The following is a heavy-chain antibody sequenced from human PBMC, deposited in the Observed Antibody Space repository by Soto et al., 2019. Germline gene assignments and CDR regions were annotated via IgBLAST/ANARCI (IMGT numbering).Heavy chain of an antibody. CDR2: IYPGDSYT. CDR3: ARSFGIIRGVVREFDS. D-gene: IGHD3-10*01. Sequence: GESLKISCKGSGYTFTNYWIGWVRQVPGKGLEWMGIIYPGDSYTTYSPSFQGQVTISADKSISTAYLQWSSLKASDTAMYYCARSFGIIRGVVREFDSWGQGTLVTVSS. V-gene: IGHV5-51*01. J-gene: IGHJ4*02. CDR1: GYTFTNYW.